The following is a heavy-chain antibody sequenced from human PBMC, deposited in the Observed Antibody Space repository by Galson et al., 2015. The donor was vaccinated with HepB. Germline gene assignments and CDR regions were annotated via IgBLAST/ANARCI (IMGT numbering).Heavy chain of an antibody. Sequence: TLSLTCTVSGGSISSGDCYWSWIRQPPGKGLEWIGYIYYSGSTYYNPSLKSRVTISVDTSKSQFSLKLSSVTAADTAVYYCARALVVPRWGPDDYYYGMDVWGQGTTVTVSS. CDR1: GGSISSGDCY. CDR3: ARALVVPRWGPDDYYYGMDV. D-gene: IGHD2-2*01. CDR2: IYYSGST. J-gene: IGHJ6*02. V-gene: IGHV4-30-4*01.